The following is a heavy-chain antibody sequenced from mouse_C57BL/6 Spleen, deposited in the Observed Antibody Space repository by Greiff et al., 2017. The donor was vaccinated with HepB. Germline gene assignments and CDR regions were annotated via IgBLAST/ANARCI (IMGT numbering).Heavy chain of an antibody. D-gene: IGHD1-1*01. V-gene: IGHV1-5*01. Sequence: VQLKESGTVLARPGASVKMSCKTSGYTFTSYWMHWVNQRPGQGLEWIGAIYPGNSDTSYNQKFKGKAKLTAVTSASTAYMELSSLTNEDSAVYYCTRGYYGSSYDGFSYAMDYWGQGTSVTVSS. CDR3: TRGYYGSSYDGFSYAMDY. CDR2: IYPGNSDT. J-gene: IGHJ4*01. CDR1: GYTFTSYW.